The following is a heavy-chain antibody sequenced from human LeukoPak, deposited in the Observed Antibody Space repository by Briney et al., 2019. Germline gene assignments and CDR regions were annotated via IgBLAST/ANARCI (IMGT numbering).Heavy chain of an antibody. Sequence: ASVKVSCKASEYTFTGYYIQWVRQAPGQGLEWMGWINPNSGGTDYAQKFQGRVTMTRDTSISTAYMELSRLTSDDTAVYYCARDSRTSRTPRYYMDVWGKGTTVTVSS. J-gene: IGHJ6*03. CDR1: EYTFTGYY. CDR3: ARDSRTSRTPRYYMDV. D-gene: IGHD2-2*01. CDR2: INPNSGGT. V-gene: IGHV1-2*02.